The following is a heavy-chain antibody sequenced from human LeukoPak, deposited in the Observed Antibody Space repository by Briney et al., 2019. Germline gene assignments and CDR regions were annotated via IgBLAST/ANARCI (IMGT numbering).Heavy chain of an antibody. D-gene: IGHD2-21*02. CDR3: ARDQVVVTATNKYYYYYYMDV. CDR1: GFTFGDYG. CDR2: ISWDGGST. V-gene: IGHV3-20*04. Sequence: GGSLRLSCAASGFTFGDYGMSWVRQAPGKGLEWVSGISWDGGSTGYADSVKGRFTISRDNSKNTLYLQMNSLRAEDTAVYYCARDQVVVTATNKYYYYYYMDVWGKGTTVTVSS. J-gene: IGHJ6*03.